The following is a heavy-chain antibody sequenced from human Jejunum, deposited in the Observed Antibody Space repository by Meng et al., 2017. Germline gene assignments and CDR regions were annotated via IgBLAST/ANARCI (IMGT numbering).Heavy chain of an antibody. J-gene: IGHJ4*02. CDR2: AYYSGSS. D-gene: IGHD2-2*03. CDR1: GGSLSSGSPY. Sequence: QLLLQESGPGLVKPSETLSLSCTVSGGSLSSGSPYWGWIRQFPGKGLEWIGTAYYSGSSYYNPSLRSRVIILVDTSKNQFSLRLSSVTAADTAVYYCARQMDSEYDEGYFFDYWGQGILVTVSS. V-gene: IGHV4-39*01. CDR3: ARQMDSEYDEGYFFDY.